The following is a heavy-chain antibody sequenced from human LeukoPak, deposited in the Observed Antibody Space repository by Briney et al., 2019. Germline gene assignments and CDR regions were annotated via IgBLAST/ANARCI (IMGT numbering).Heavy chain of an antibody. CDR2: IWSDGSNK. CDR1: GFTFSDYG. V-gene: IGHV3-33*01. CDR3: VRASGSFDY. Sequence: GWSLRLSCAASGFTFSDYGIHWVRRAPGKGLEWVAVIWSDGSNKYYADSVKGRSTISRDNSRKTLYLQMNSLRAEDTAVYYCVRASGSFDYWGQGTLVTVSS. J-gene: IGHJ4*02. D-gene: IGHD3-10*01.